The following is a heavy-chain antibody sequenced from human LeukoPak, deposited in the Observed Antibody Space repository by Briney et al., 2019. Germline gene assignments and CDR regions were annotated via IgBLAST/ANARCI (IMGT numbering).Heavy chain of an antibody. J-gene: IGHJ4*02. CDR1: GFTFTSYS. D-gene: IGHD1-26*01. Sequence: GGSLRLSCAASGFTFTSYSMNWVRQAPGKGLEWVSTISGGGGSTYYADSVKGRFTISRDNSKNTLYLQVNSLRAEDTAVYYCAKGGKWDVTPFDDWGQGTLVTVSS. CDR2: ISGGGGST. V-gene: IGHV3-23*01. CDR3: AKGGKWDVTPFDD.